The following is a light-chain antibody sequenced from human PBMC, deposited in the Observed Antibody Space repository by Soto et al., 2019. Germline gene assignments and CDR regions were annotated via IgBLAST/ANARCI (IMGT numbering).Light chain of an antibody. CDR1: QGISSY. J-gene: IGKJ5*01. CDR3: QQFNSYPIT. CDR2: AAS. Sequence: DIQLTQSPSFLSASVGDRVTITCRASQGISSYLAWYQQKPGKAPKLLIYAASTLQSGVPSRFSGSGSGTEFTLTISSLPPEDLATYYCQQFNSYPITFGQGTRLEI. V-gene: IGKV1-9*01.